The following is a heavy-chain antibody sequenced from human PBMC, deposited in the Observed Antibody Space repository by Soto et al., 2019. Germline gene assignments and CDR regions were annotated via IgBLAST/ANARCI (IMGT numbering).Heavy chain of an antibody. CDR2: IYYSGST. Sequence: PSETLSLTCTVSGGSISSGDYYWSWIRQPPGKGLEWIGYIYYSGSTYYNPSLKSRVTISVDTSKNQFSLNLNSVTDADTAVYYCARSIYSSVWVPYGLDVWGQGTTVTVSS. J-gene: IGHJ6*02. CDR1: GGSISSGDYY. D-gene: IGHD6-19*01. CDR3: ARSIYSSVWVPYGLDV. V-gene: IGHV4-30-4*01.